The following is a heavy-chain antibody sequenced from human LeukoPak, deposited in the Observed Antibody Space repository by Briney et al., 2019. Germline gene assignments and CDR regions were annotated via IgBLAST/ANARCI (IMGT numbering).Heavy chain of an antibody. D-gene: IGHD4-23*01. J-gene: IGHJ4*02. CDR3: ARDFGGTLKTALDY. V-gene: IGHV3-21*01. CDR1: GFTFSTYS. Sequence: GGSLRLSCAASGFTFSTYSMNWVRQAPGEGLEWVSSIANSIIHIYYADSVKGRFTISRDNAKNSLYLQMDSLRAEDTAVYYCARDFGGTLKTALDYWGQGTLVTVSS. CDR2: IANSIIHI.